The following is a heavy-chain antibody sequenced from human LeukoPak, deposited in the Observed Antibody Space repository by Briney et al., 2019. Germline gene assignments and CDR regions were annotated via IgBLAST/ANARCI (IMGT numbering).Heavy chain of an antibody. V-gene: IGHV4-59*08. J-gene: IGHJ5*02. Sequence: SETLPLTCTVSGASMNTYYWTWIRQFPGKGLEWIGYISSTGSTNYNPSLKSRVTISLDTSKNQFSLELSSVTATDTAMYYCARHSATYGSGAWGQGTLVTVSS. CDR1: GASMNTYY. CDR3: ARHSATYGSGA. CDR2: ISSTGST. D-gene: IGHD6-25*01.